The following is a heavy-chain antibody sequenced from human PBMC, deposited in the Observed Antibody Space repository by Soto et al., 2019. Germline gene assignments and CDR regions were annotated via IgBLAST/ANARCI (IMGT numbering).Heavy chain of an antibody. V-gene: IGHV3-23*01. D-gene: IGHD3-3*01. CDR1: GFTFRSYA. CDR2: ISGSGGST. Sequence: PGGSLRLSCASSGFTFRSYAMSWVRQAPGKGLEWVSAISGSGGSTYYADSVKGRFTISRDNSKNTLYLQMNSLRAEDTAVYYCAKAGVYDFWSGRNTKPRGGSFDYWGQGTLVTVSS. CDR3: AKAGVYDFWSGRNTKPRGGSFDY. J-gene: IGHJ4*02.